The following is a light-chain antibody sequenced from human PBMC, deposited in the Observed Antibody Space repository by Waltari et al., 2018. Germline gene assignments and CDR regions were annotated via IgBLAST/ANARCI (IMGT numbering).Light chain of an antibody. CDR1: QTNSDY. CDR3: QQNYRTPPT. J-gene: IGKJ1*01. CDR2: AAT. V-gene: IGKV1-39*01. Sequence: DIHVIQSPSSLSASVGDRVTITCRARQTNSDYLNWFQVKPGRAPNLLIYAATGLQSGVPSMFNGSGSGAHFTLTISRLRPEDSASYFCQQNYRTPPTFGQGTKVEI.